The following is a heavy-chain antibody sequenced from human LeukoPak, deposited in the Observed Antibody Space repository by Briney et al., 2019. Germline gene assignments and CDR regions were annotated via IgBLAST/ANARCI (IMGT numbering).Heavy chain of an antibody. V-gene: IGHV1-8*01. CDR1: GYTFTSYD. CDR3: ARSRSCNNWFDP. J-gene: IGHJ5*02. CDR2: MNPNSGNT. Sequence: ASVKVSCKASGYTFTSYDINWVRQATGQGLEWMGWMNPNSGNTGYAQKFQGRVTMTRNTSISTAYMELSSLRSEDTAVYYCARSRSCNNWFDPWGQGTLVTVSS.